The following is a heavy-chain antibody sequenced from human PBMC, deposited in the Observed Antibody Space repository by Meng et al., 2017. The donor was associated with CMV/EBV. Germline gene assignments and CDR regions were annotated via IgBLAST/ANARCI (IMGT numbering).Heavy chain of an antibody. CDR2: IYWNDDK. Sequence: SGPTLVKPTQTLTLTCTFSGFSLSTSGVGVGWIRQPPGKALEWLALIYWNDDKRYSPSLKSRLTITKDTSKNQVVLTMTNTDPVDTATYYCAHRRLPAAIQDNWFDPWGQGTLVTVSS. J-gene: IGHJ5*02. D-gene: IGHD2-2*02. CDR3: AHRRLPAAIQDNWFDP. V-gene: IGHV2-5*01. CDR1: GFSLSTSGVG.